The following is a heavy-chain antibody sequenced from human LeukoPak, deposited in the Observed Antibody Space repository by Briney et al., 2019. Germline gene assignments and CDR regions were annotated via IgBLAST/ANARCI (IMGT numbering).Heavy chain of an antibody. V-gene: IGHV4-59*01. Sequence: PSETLSLTCIVSGGSISSYYWNWIRQPPGKGLEWIGYIYYSGNTNYNPSLKSRVTISVDTSKNQFSLKLSSVTAADTAVYYCARSSLKYSWSRGPDYNWFDPWGQGTLVTASS. D-gene: IGHD5-18*01. CDR1: GGSISSYY. CDR3: ARSSLKYSWSRGPDYNWFDP. J-gene: IGHJ5*02. CDR2: IYYSGNT.